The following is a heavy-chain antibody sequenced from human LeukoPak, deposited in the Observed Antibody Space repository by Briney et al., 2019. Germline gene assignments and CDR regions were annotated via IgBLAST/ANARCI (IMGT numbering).Heavy chain of an antibody. CDR1: GGSISSHY. CDR2: IYYSGST. J-gene: IGHJ4*02. D-gene: IGHD2-2*01. CDR3: ARGMGYCSSTSCYYFDY. V-gene: IGHV4-59*11. Sequence: SETLSLTCTVSGGSISSHYWSWIRQPPGKGLEWIGYIYYSGSTNYNPSPKSRVTISVDTSKNQFSLKLSSVTAADTAVYYCARGMGYCSSTSCYYFDYWGQGTLVTVSS.